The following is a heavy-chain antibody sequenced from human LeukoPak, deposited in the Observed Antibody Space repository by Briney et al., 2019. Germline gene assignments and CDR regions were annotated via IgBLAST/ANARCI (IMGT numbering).Heavy chain of an antibody. J-gene: IGHJ4*02. CDR1: GYSISSGYY. D-gene: IGHD3-10*01. Sequence: SETLSLTCTASGYSISSGYYWGWIRQPPGKGLEWIGYIYYSGTTNYNPSLKSRVTISVDTSKNQFSLKLSSVTAADTAVYYCARSYYGSGSPDFWGQGTLVTVSS. CDR2: IYYSGTT. CDR3: ARSYYGSGSPDF. V-gene: IGHV4-61*01.